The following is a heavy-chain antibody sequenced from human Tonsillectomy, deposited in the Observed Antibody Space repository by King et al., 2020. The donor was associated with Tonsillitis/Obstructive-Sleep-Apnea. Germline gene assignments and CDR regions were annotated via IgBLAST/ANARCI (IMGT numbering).Heavy chain of an antibody. CDR1: GYSFTNNW. Sequence: EVKLVQSGAEVRKPGESLKISCKGSGYSFTNNWIGWVRQMPGKGLEWMGIIYPGDSDTRYSPSFQGQVSISADKSISTAYLQWSSLKASDTAMYYCARREYGDYRSSFDYWGQGTLVTVSS. CDR3: ARREYGDYRSSFDY. J-gene: IGHJ4*02. V-gene: IGHV5-51*01. CDR2: IYPGDSDT. D-gene: IGHD4-17*01.